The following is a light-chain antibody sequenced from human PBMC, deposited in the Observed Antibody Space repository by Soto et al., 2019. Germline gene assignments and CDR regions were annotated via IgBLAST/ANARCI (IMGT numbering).Light chain of an antibody. J-gene: IGLJ1*01. CDR1: SSDVGAYNH. V-gene: IGLV2-11*01. CDR2: DVS. CDR3: CSHAGSSVV. Sequence: QSALTHPRSVSGSPGQSVTISCTGTSSDVGAYNHVSWYQQHPGKAPKLMIYDVSKRPSGVPDRFSGSKSGNTASLTISGLEAEDEADYYCCSHAGSSVVFGTGTKVTVL.